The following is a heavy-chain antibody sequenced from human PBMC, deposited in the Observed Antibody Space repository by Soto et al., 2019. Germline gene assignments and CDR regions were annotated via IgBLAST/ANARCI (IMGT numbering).Heavy chain of an antibody. D-gene: IGHD3-3*01. J-gene: IGHJ5*02. CDR3: ARGRRFWSGYSNWFDP. V-gene: IGHV4-39*01. CDR2: INYSGST. Sequence: SETLSLTCTVSGGSISSSSYYWGWIRQPPGKGLEWIGDINYSGSTNYNPSLKSRVTISVDTSKNQFSLKLSSVTAADTAVYYCARGRRFWSGYSNWFDPWGQGTLVTVSS. CDR1: GGSISSSSYY.